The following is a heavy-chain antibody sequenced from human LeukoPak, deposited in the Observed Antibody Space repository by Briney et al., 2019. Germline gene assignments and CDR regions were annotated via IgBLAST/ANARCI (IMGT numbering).Heavy chain of an antibody. V-gene: IGHV3-48*03. J-gene: IGHJ4*02. CDR1: GFTLSGYE. D-gene: IGHD3-3*01. CDR3: ARDQRFLEWLNPLDY. CDR2: ISSSGSTI. Sequence: GGSLRLSCASSGFTLSGYEMNWVRQAPGKGLEWVSYISSSGSTIYYADSVKGRFTISRDNAKNSLYLQMNSLRAEDTAVYYCARDQRFLEWLNPLDYWGQGTLVTVSS.